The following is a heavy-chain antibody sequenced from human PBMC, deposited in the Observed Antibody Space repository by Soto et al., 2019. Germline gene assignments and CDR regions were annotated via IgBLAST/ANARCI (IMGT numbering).Heavy chain of an antibody. CDR1: GGTFSSYA. Sequence: QVQLVQSGAEVKKPRSSVKVSCKASGGTFSSYAISWVRQAPGQGIESMGGIIPIFGTANYAQKFQGRVTITADESTSTAYMELSSLRSENTAVYYCARERGGFESMDAFNIWGRGTMVIVSS. V-gene: IGHV1-69*01. J-gene: IGHJ3*02. D-gene: IGHD1-26*01. CDR2: IIPIFGTA. CDR3: ARERGGFESMDAFNI.